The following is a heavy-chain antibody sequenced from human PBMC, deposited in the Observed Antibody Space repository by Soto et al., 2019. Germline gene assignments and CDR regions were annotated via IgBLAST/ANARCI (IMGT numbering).Heavy chain of an antibody. D-gene: IGHD3-10*01. CDR2: INPNSVGT. J-gene: IGHJ3*02. Sequence: ASVKVSCKASGYTFTGHYMHWVRQAPGQGLEWMGWINPNSVGTNYAQKYQGRVTMTRDTSISTAYMELSRLRSDDTAVYYCAREPMVRAAHGFDIWGQGTMVTVSS. CDR3: AREPMVRAAHGFDI. V-gene: IGHV1-2*02. CDR1: GYTFTGHY.